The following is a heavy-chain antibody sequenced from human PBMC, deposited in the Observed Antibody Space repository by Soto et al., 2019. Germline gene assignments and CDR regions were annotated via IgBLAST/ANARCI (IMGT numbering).Heavy chain of an antibody. CDR1: GVSLSSARHY. Sequence: QVQLQESGPGLVQPSQTLSLSCTVSGVSLSSARHYWSWIRQHPGKGLELIAYIYSSGSMFFYNPSLKSRPTISLHTSKNQFSLILTSGSAADTAVYYCSGGPSTTFPYWGQGALVTDS. J-gene: IGHJ4*02. CDR3: SGGPSTTFPY. V-gene: IGHV4-31*03. D-gene: IGHD3-3*01. CDR2: IYSSGSMF.